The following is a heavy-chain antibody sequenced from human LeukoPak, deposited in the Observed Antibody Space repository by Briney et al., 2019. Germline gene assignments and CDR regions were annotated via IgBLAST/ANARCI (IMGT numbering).Heavy chain of an antibody. CDR2: ISSTGGTI. CDR1: GFTFSNYL. V-gene: IGHV3-48*04. CDR3: TRVPYGDYWSSDY. D-gene: IGHD4-17*01. Sequence: GGSLRLSCVGSGFTFSNYLTNWVRQAPGKGLEWVSFISSTGGTIYYADAVKGRFTVSRDNAKNSLFLQMNSLRAEDTAIYYCTRVPYGDYWSSDYWGQGTLVSVSS. J-gene: IGHJ4*02.